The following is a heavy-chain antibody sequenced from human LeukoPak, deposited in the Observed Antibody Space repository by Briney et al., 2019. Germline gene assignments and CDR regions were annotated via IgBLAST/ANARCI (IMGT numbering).Heavy chain of an antibody. CDR3: TRDLAVASDF. J-gene: IGHJ4*02. V-gene: IGHV3-21*01. Sequence: PGGSLRLSCAASGFTFSGYTMNWVRQAPGKGLEWVSSISGPSSHIYYADSLKGRFTISRDNAKNSLYLQMNSLTGGDTAVYYCTRDLAVASDFWGQGTLVTVSS. CDR2: ISGPSSHI. D-gene: IGHD6-19*01. CDR1: GFTFSGYT.